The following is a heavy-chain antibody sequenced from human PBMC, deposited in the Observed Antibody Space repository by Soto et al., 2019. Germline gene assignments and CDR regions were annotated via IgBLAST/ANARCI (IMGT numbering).Heavy chain of an antibody. CDR2: ITSDTNTI. D-gene: IGHD1-26*01. CDR3: ARSVGGHFDY. CDR1: GFRFNIYS. V-gene: IGHV3-48*02. J-gene: IGHJ4*02. Sequence: EVQLVESGGGLVQPGGSLRLSCAASGFRFNIYSMNWIRQAPGKGLEWFAYITSDTNTIKYADSVRGRFTISRDNAKNSVDLQMNSLRDEDTAVYYCARSVGGHFDYWGQGTVVTVSS.